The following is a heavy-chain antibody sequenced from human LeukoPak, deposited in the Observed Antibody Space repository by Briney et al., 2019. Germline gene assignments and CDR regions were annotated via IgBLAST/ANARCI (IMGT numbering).Heavy chain of an antibody. D-gene: IGHD2-15*01. J-gene: IGHJ4*02. Sequence: VASVKVSCKASGGTFSSYAISWVRQAPGQGLEWMGRIIPILGIANYAQKFQGRVTITADKSTSTAHMELSSLRSEDTAVYYCARDLKSSGSNFDYWGQGTLVTVSS. V-gene: IGHV1-69*04. CDR1: GGTFSSYA. CDR2: IIPILGIA. CDR3: ARDLKSSGSNFDY.